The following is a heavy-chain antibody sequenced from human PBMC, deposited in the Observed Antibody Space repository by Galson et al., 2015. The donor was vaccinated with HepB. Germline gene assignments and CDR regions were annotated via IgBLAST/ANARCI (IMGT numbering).Heavy chain of an antibody. Sequence: SLRLSCAGSGFSFSSYSMHWVRQAPGKGLTYVSVINNDGNNTYYADLVEGRFTISRDNSKNTLYLQMTGLRVEDTAVYFCVVGLDYWGQGTHVTVSS. J-gene: IGHJ4*02. V-gene: IGHV3-64D*06. CDR1: GFSFSSYS. D-gene: IGHD1-26*01. CDR3: VVGLDY. CDR2: INNDGNNT.